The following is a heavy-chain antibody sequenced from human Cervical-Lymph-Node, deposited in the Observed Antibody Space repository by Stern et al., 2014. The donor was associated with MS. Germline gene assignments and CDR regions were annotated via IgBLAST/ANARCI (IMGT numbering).Heavy chain of an antibody. CDR3: ARVGGGGYQIY. CDR1: NASLNSGAYY. D-gene: IGHD3-22*01. CDR2: IYYSGST. J-gene: IGHJ4*02. Sequence: QLQLQESGPRLVKPSQTLSLTCTVSNASLNSGAYYWSWIRQHPGKGLEWIGYIYYSGSTNYNPSLKSRVAMSVDTSKNQFSLKLTSVTAADTAVYYCARVGGGGYQIYWGQGTLVTVSS. V-gene: IGHV4-31*03.